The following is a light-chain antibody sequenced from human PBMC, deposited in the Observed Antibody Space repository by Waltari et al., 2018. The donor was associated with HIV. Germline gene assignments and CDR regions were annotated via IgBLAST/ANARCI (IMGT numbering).Light chain of an antibody. V-gene: IGKV1-NL1*01. CDR2: AVS. CDR3: QQYSSTPLT. Sequence: DIQMTQSPSSLSASVGDSVTITCRASQDIRNSLAWYQQSPGKAPNLLLYAVSRLEDGVPSRFSGRGSGTHYTLTISSLQPEDFASYYCQQYSSTPLTFGGGTKVESK. J-gene: IGKJ4*01. CDR1: QDIRNS.